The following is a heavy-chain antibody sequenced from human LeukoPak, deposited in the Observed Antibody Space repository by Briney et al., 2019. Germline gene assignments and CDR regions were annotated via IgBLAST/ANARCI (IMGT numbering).Heavy chain of an antibody. CDR2: IYASGTT. J-gene: IGHJ4*02. V-gene: IGHV4-4*07. D-gene: IGHD2-15*01. CDR3: ARRMGD. Sequence: SETLSLTCSVSGDSISNYYWSWIRQPAGKGLEWIGRIYASGTTIYNPSLKSRVTMSVDTSKNHFSLNLSYVTAADTGMYYCARRMGDWGQGTLVTVPS. CDR1: GDSISNYY.